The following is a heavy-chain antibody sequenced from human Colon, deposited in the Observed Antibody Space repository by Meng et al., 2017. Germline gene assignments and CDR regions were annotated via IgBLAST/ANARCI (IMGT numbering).Heavy chain of an antibody. CDR2: IDLGGTP. D-gene: IGHD6-19*01. V-gene: IGHV4-4*02. Sequence: HGWGPGLGVLLGTLACHCACTGGSISSYNWWSWVRQPPGKGLEWIGKIDLGGTPYYNPSLESRVIMSLDKSKTQLSLRLTSVAAADTAVYYCARHGGWHFDYWGQGALVTVSS. J-gene: IGHJ4*02. CDR1: GGSISSYNW. CDR3: ARHGGWHFDY.